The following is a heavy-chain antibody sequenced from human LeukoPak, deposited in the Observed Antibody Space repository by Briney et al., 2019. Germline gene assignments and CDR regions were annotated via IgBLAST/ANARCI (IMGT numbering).Heavy chain of an antibody. CDR1: GFTFSSYE. V-gene: IGHV3-48*03. CDR3: ARFYPICSSSSCYTP. Sequence: GGSLRLSCAASGFTFSSYEMNWVRQAPGKGLEWVAYISNSGSSKYYADSVKGRFTISRNNAKNSMYLEMNSLRAEDTALYYCARFYPICSSSSCYTPWGQGTRVTVSS. D-gene: IGHD2-2*01. J-gene: IGHJ5*02. CDR2: ISNSGSSK.